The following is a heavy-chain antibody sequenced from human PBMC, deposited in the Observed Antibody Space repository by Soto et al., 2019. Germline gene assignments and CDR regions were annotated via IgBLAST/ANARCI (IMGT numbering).Heavy chain of an antibody. V-gene: IGHV4-31*03. J-gene: IGHJ4*02. D-gene: IGHD6-13*01. Sequence: TLSLTCTVSGGSIGSGGYYSSWIRQHPGKGLEWIGYIYYSGSTYYNPSLKSRVTISVDTSKNQFSLKLSSVTAADTAVYYCARVPKGGIQQLVHDYWGQGTLVTVSS. CDR2: IYYSGST. CDR1: GGSIGSGGYY. CDR3: ARVPKGGIQQLVHDY.